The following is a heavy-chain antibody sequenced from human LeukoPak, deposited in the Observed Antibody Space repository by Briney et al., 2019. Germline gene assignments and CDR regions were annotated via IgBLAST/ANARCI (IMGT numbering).Heavy chain of an antibody. CDR3: XXXXXXXXXXXYRYYYYYYMDV. Sequence: GASVTVSCKASGYTFTSYGISWVRQAPGQGLEWMGWISAYNGNTNYAQKLQGRVTMTTDTSTSTAYRELRSLRSQDTAVYYWXXXXXXXXXXXYRYYYYYYMDVWGKGTTVTVSS. CDR2: ISAYNGNT. D-gene: IGHD3-16*02. J-gene: IGHJ6*03. CDR1: GYTFTSYG. V-gene: IGHV1-18*01.